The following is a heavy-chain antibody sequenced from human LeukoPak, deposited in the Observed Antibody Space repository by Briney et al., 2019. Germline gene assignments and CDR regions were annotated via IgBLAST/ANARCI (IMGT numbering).Heavy chain of an antibody. D-gene: IGHD2-2*01. J-gene: IGHJ6*02. CDR3: ARARREYCSSTSCLKFTYYYGMDV. Sequence: SETLSLTCTVSGGSISSYYWSWIRPPPGKGLEWIGYIYYSGSTNYNPSLKSRVTISVDTSKNQFSLKLSSVTAADTAVYYCARARREYCSSTSCLKFTYYYGMDVWGQGTTVTVSS. V-gene: IGHV4-59*08. CDR2: IYYSGST. CDR1: GGSISSYY.